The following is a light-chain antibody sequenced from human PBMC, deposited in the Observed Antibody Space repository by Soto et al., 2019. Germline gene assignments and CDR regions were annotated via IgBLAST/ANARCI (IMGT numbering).Light chain of an antibody. V-gene: IGLV2-8*01. Sequence: QSVLTQPPSASGSPGQSVAISCTGTSSDVGGYNYVSWYQHHPGKAPKLMIFAVSKRPSGVPDRFSGSKSGNTASLTVSGLQAEDEADYYCPSYAHGDNWVFGGGTKVTVL. CDR2: AVS. CDR3: PSYAHGDNWV. J-gene: IGLJ3*02. CDR1: SSDVGGYNY.